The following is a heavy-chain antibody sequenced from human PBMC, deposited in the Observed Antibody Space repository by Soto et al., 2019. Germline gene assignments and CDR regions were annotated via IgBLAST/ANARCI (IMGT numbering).Heavy chain of an antibody. J-gene: IGHJ6*02. Sequence: GGSLRLSCAASGFTFSSYWMHWVRQAPGKGLVWVSRINSDGSSTSYADSVKGRFTISRDNAKNTLYLQMNSLRAEDTAVYYCARDSDYDFWSGPYGMDVWGQGTTVTVSS. CDR2: INSDGSST. V-gene: IGHV3-74*01. D-gene: IGHD3-3*01. CDR3: ARDSDYDFWSGPYGMDV. CDR1: GFTFSSYW.